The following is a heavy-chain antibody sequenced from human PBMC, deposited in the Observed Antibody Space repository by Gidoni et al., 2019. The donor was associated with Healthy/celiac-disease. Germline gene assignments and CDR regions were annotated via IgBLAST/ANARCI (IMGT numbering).Heavy chain of an antibody. Sequence: EVQLVESGGGLVQPGGSLRLSCEASGFTFSSYWMSWVRQAPGKGLEWVANIKQDGSEKYYVDSVKGRFTISRDNAKNSLYLQMNSLRAEDTAVYYCARDSRGAFDIWGQGTMVTVSS. CDR2: IKQDGSEK. CDR3: ARDSRGAFDI. J-gene: IGHJ3*02. V-gene: IGHV3-7*01. CDR1: GFTFSSYW.